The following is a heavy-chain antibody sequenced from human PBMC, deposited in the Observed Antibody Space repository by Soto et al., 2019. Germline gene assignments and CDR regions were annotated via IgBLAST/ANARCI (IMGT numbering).Heavy chain of an antibody. CDR3: AGPAQGIAARPENYGMDV. CDR1: GGTFSSYA. J-gene: IGHJ6*02. D-gene: IGHD6-6*01. Sequence: SVKVSCKASGGTFSSYAISWVRQAPGQGLEWMGGIIPIFGTANYAQKFQGRVTITADKSTSTAYMELSSLRSEDTAVYYCAGPAQGIAARPENYGMDVWGQGTTVTVSS. V-gene: IGHV1-69*06. CDR2: IIPIFGTA.